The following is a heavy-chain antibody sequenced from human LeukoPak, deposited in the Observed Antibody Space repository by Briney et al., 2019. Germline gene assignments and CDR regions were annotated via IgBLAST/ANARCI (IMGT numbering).Heavy chain of an antibody. CDR2: IGAYNGNT. Sequence: ASVKVSCKASGYTFTSYGISWVRQAPGQGLEGMGGIGAYNGNTNYAQKLQGRVTMTTDTSTSTAYIALRSLRSDDTAVYYCARETLYSSGWYVFDYWGQGTLVTVSS. CDR1: GYTFTSYG. V-gene: IGHV1-18*01. CDR3: ARETLYSSGWYVFDY. D-gene: IGHD6-19*01. J-gene: IGHJ4*02.